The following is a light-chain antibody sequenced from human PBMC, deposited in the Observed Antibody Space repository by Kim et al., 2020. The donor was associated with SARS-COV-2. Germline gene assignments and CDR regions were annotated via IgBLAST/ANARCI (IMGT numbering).Light chain of an antibody. CDR1: QVISNY. J-gene: IGKJ3*01. V-gene: IGKV1-27*01. Sequence: ASVGYRVTITCRASQVISNYLAWYQQKPGKVPKLLIYAASTLQSGVPSRFSGSGSGTDFTLTISSLQPEDVATYYCQKYNRAPFTFGPGTKVDIK. CDR3: QKYNRAPFT. CDR2: AAS.